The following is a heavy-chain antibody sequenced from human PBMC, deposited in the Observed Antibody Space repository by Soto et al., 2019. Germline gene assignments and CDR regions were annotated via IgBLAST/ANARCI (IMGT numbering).Heavy chain of an antibody. V-gene: IGHV3-30*18. J-gene: IGHJ4*02. CDR1: GFTFSSYG. Sequence: QVQLVESGGGVVQPGRSLRLSCAASGFTFSSYGIHWVRQAPGKGLEWVAIISFDGRNKFYADSVKGRFTISRDNSKNTLYLQMNSLKTEDTAVYYCAQDRGGVFDYWGQGTLVTVSS. D-gene: IGHD3-16*01. CDR2: ISFDGRNK. CDR3: AQDRGGVFDY.